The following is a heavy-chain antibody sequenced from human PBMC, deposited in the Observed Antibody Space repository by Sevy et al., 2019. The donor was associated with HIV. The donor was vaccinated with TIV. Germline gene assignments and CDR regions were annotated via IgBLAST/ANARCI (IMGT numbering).Heavy chain of an antibody. CDR3: AKAAPSGSYYNKYFDY. CDR1: GFTFSSYA. Sequence: GGSLRLSCAASGFTFSSYAMSWVRQAPGKGLKWVSAISGSGGSTYYADSVKGRFTISRDNSKNTLYLQMNSLRAEDTAVYYCAKAAPSGSYYNKYFDYWGQRTLVTVSS. J-gene: IGHJ4*02. D-gene: IGHD3-10*01. CDR2: ISGSGGST. V-gene: IGHV3-23*01.